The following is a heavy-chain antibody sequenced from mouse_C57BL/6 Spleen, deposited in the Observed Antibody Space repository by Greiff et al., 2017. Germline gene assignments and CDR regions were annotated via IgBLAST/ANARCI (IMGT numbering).Heavy chain of an antibody. CDR1: GYSFTDYN. CDR2: INPNYGTT. CDR3: ARSPEVGRGAWFAY. Sequence: EVKVEESGPELVKPGASVKISCKASGYSFTDYNMNWVKQSNGKSLEWIGVINPNYGTTSYNQKFKGKATLTVDQSSSTAYMQLNSLTSEDSAVYYCARSPEVGRGAWFAYWGQGTLVTVSA. D-gene: IGHD4-1*01. J-gene: IGHJ3*01. V-gene: IGHV1-39*01.